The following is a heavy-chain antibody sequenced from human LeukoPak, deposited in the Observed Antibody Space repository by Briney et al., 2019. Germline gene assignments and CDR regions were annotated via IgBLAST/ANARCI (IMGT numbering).Heavy chain of an antibody. J-gene: IGHJ4*02. CDR3: ARVSVLKSHDY. CDR1: GYTFTGYY. CDR2: INPDSGGT. Sequence: ASVKVSCKASGYTFTGYYMHWVRQAPGQGLEWMGRINPDSGGTNYAQKFQGRVTMPRDTSISTAYMELSRLRSVDTGVYYCARVSVLKSHDYWGQGTLVTVSS. V-gene: IGHV1-2*05.